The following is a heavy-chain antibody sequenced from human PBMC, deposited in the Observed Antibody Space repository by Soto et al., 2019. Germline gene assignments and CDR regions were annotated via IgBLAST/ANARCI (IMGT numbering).Heavy chain of an antibody. J-gene: IGHJ6*02. V-gene: IGHV3-74*01. D-gene: IGHD2-2*03. CDR1: GFTFCSYW. CDR3: ARDLVDIVVVPAAQNYYYYYGMDV. CDR2: INSDGSST. Sequence: GGSLRLSCAASGFTFCSYWMHWVRQAPGKGLVWVSRINSDGSSTSYADSVKGRFTISRDNAKNTLYLQMNSLRAEDTAVYYCARDLVDIVVVPAAQNYYYYYGMDVWGQGTTVTVSS.